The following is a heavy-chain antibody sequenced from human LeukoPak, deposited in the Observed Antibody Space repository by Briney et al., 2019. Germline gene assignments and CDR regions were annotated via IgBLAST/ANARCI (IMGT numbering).Heavy chain of an antibody. CDR3: ARLNLGYGYFLEATKRDY. Sequence: GGSLRLSCAASGFTFSKYPMHWVRQAQGKGLEWVAVISYDVGSNTYYADSVKGRFTISRDNSKNTLYLQMNSLRAEDTAVYYCARLNLGYGYFLEATKRDYWGQGTLVTVSS. V-gene: IGHV3-30-3*01. J-gene: IGHJ4*02. CDR1: GFTFSKYP. D-gene: IGHD5-18*01. CDR2: ISYDVGSNT.